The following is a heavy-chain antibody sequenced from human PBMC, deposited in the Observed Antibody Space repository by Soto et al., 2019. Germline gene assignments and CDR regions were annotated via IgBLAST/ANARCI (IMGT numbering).Heavy chain of an antibody. J-gene: IGHJ4*02. D-gene: IGHD2-21*02. V-gene: IGHV3-74*01. Sequence: EEQLVESGGGSVQPGGSLRLSCAASGFTFSSYWMHWVRQAPGKGLVWVSRINTDGSRTDYADFVKGRFTISRDNAENTVYLQMNSLRAEDTAVYYCVRLLHRDYWGQGTLVTVSS. CDR3: VRLLHRDY. CDR1: GFTFSSYW. CDR2: INTDGSRT.